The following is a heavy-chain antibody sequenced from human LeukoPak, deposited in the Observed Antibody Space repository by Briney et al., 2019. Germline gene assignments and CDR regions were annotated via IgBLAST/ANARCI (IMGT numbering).Heavy chain of an antibody. D-gene: IGHD1-14*01. J-gene: IGHJ4*01. CDR1: GFIFSNYA. V-gene: IGHV3-23*01. Sequence: GGSLRLSCATSGFIFSNYAVNWVRQAPGKGLEWVSIISGSGDTTYYADSVKGRFTISRDNWRNTLHLQMDSLRPEDTALYYCAKAVTTEGKNFDYWGQGTLVTVSS. CDR2: ISGSGDTT. CDR3: AKAVTTEGKNFDY.